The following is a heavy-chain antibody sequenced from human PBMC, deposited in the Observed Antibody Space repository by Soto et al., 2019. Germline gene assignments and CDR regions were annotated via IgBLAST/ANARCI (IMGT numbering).Heavy chain of an antibody. CDR1: GYSFTSYW. CDR2: IYPGDSDT. CDR3: ARVYYGSGSPIGGMDV. J-gene: IGHJ6*02. Sequence: GESLKISCKGSGYSFTSYWIGWVRQMPGKGLGWMGIIYPGDSDTRYSPSFQGQVTISADKSISTAYLQWSSLKASDTAMYYCARVYYGSGSPIGGMDVWGQGTTVTAP. D-gene: IGHD3-10*01. V-gene: IGHV5-51*01.